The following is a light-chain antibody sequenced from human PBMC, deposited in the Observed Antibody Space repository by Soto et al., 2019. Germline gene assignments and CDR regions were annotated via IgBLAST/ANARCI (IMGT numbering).Light chain of an antibody. CDR2: EVT. CDR3: CSYAGGRTFVV. Sequence: QAVRSQPASVSGSPGRSVTISCTGTSSDIGSYNLVSWYHHRPGQAPKLVIYEVTRRPSVDSNRFSGSKSGNTASLTIAGLQPDDEGDYYCCSYAGGRTFVVFGGGTK. CDR1: SSDIGSYNL. J-gene: IGLJ3*02. V-gene: IGLV2-23*02.